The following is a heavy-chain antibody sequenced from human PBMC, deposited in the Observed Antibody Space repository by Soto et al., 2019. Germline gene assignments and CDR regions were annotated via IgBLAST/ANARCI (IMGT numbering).Heavy chain of an antibody. Sequence: SETLSLTCTVSCGSISSYYWSWIRQPPGKGLEWIGYIYYSGSTNYNPSLKSRVTISVDTSKNQFSLKLSSVTAADTAVYYCAREGALPSYYYYYMDVWGKGTTVTVSS. V-gene: IGHV4-59*01. J-gene: IGHJ6*03. D-gene: IGHD2-21*02. CDR3: AREGALPSYYYYYMDV. CDR1: CGSISSYY. CDR2: IYYSGST.